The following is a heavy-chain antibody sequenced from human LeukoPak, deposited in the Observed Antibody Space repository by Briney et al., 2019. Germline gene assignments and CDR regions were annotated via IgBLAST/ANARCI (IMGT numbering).Heavy chain of an antibody. V-gene: IGHV4-59*11. CDR3: ARAIYNWNIGSEYYFDN. Sequence: PSETLSLTCTVSGGSISSHYWSWIRQPPGKGLEWIGNIYNSGSTNYNPSLESRVTISVDTSKNQFSLKLSSVTAADTAVYYCARAIYNWNIGSEYYFDNWGQGTLVTVSS. CDR1: GGSISSHY. D-gene: IGHD1-1*01. CDR2: IYNSGST. J-gene: IGHJ4*02.